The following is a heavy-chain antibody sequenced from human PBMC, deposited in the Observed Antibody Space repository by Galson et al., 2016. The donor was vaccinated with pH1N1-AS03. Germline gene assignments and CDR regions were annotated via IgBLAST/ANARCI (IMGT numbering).Heavy chain of an antibody. CDR3: ARGEMIGDDS. D-gene: IGHD3-16*01. Sequence: SLRLSCAASGFTFSSHSMNWVRQAPGKGLEWVANIKQDGSETHYVDSVKGRFTISRDNAKNSLYLQMNSLRVEDTAMYYCARGEMIGDDSWGQGTLVTVSS. CDR2: IKQDGSET. J-gene: IGHJ4*02. CDR1: GFTFSSHS. V-gene: IGHV3-7*03.